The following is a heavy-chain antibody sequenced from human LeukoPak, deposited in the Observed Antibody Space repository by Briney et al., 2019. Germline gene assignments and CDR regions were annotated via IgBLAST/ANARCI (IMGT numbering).Heavy chain of an antibody. V-gene: IGHV3-73*01. Sequence: GGSLRLSCAASGFTFSGSAMHWVRQASGKGLEWVGRIRSKANSYATACAASVKGRFTISRDDSKNTAYLQMNSLKTEDTAVYYCSDSPSDYYYYGMDVWGQGTTVTVSS. D-gene: IGHD2-15*01. J-gene: IGHJ6*02. CDR3: SDSPSDYYYYGMDV. CDR2: IRSKANSYAT. CDR1: GFTFSGSA.